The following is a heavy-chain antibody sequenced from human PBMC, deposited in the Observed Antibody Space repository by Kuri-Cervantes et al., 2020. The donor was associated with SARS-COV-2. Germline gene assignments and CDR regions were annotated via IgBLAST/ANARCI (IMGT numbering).Heavy chain of an antibody. CDR3: AKDVRRIAAARYVFNY. J-gene: IGHJ4*02. CDR1: TFTFISHA. V-gene: IGHV3-23*01. D-gene: IGHD6-13*01. CDR2: ISGSVGST. Sequence: GKFLKTPREAYTFTFISHAMSWVRQAPGKWLEWVSAISGSVGSTYYADSVKGRFTISRDNSKNTMYLQIYSLGAEDTAVYYCAKDVRRIAAARYVFNYWGQGTLVTVSS.